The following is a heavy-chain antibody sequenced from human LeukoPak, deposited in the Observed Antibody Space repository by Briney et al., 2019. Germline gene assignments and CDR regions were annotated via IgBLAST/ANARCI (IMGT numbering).Heavy chain of an antibody. J-gene: IGHJ3*01. CDR2: IESAA. D-gene: IGHD7-27*01. CDR1: GFAFDDYA. CDR3: AKAVKTGYLYGMSV. V-gene: IGHV3-23*01. Sequence: GGSLRLSCVASGFAFDDYAMSWVRQAPGKGLEWVSAIESAACYADSVKGRFTISRDKSKNTLYLQMNSLRAEDTALYYCAKAVKTGYLYGMSVWGQGTMVTVSS.